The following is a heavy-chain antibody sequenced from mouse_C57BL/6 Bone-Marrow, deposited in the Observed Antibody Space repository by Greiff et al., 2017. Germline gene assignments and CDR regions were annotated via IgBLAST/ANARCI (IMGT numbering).Heavy chain of an antibody. Sequence: VQLQQSGAELVRPGASVKLSCTASGFNIKDDYMHWVKQRPEQGLEWIGWIDPENGDTESASKFQGKATITADTSSNTAYLQLSSLTSEDTAVYYCTTYRTGTEAWFAYWGQGTLVTVSA. J-gene: IGHJ3*01. CDR2: IDPENGDT. CDR3: TTYRTGTEAWFAY. D-gene: IGHD4-1*01. V-gene: IGHV14-4*01. CDR1: GFNIKDDY.